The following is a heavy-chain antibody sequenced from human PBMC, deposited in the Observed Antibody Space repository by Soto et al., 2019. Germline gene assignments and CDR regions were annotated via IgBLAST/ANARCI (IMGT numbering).Heavy chain of an antibody. CDR2: INQDGSEK. CDR1: GFTFSSYW. J-gene: IGHJ4*02. Sequence: PGGSLRLSCAASGFTFSSYWMSWVRQAPGKALEWVANINQDGSEKSYVDSVKGRFTISRDSAKNSLYLQMNSLRAEDTAVYYWARGGSGWFLDYWGQGTLVTVSS. D-gene: IGHD6-19*01. V-gene: IGHV3-7*01. CDR3: ARGGSGWFLDY.